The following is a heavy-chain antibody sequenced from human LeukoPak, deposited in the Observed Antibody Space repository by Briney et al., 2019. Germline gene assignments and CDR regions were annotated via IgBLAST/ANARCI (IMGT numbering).Heavy chain of an antibody. CDR2: INPTGGGT. Sequence: ASVKVSCKASGYAFSSYYKHWVRQAPGQGLEWMGIINPTGGGTTYAQKFQGRLTMTRDTSTATIYMDLSSLRSEDTAVYFCARALDFGGNDFDYWGQGTLVTVSS. V-gene: IGHV1-46*01. CDR3: ARALDFGGNDFDY. J-gene: IGHJ4*02. CDR1: GYAFSSYY. D-gene: IGHD4-23*01.